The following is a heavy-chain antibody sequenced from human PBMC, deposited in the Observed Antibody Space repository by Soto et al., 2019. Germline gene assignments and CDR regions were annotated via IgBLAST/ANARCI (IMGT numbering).Heavy chain of an antibody. CDR1: GYTVSIYA. D-gene: IGHD4-17*01. CDR3: PAEDYGDSGSDSFDP. CDR2: INAGNGNT. V-gene: IGHV1-3*01. J-gene: IGHJ5*02. Sequence: ASWKVSFRASGYTVSIYAMLWVGQAPGQRLEWMGWINAGNGNTKYSQKFQGRVTITRDTSASTAYMELSSLRSEDTAVYYCPAEDYGDSGSDSFDPWGQGTLVTVSS.